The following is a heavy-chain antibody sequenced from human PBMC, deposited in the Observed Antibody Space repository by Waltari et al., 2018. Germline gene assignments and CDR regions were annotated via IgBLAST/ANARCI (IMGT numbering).Heavy chain of an antibody. D-gene: IGHD3-3*01. V-gene: IGHV3-74*01. CDR2: IDLDGSDT. CDR1: GFMFSKYW. J-gene: IGHJ6*02. Sequence: EVQVVESGGGLFQPGGSLRLSCAGSGFMFSKYWMHWVRQAPGKGLESVADIDLDGSDTAYVDSVKGRFTISRDNAKSTVYLQMNSLRVDDTAVYYCTRGGFSHSMDVWGHGTTVTVSS. CDR3: TRGGFSHSMDV.